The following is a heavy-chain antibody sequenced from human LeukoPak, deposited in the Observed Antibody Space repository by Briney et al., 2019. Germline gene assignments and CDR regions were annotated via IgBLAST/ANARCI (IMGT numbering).Heavy chain of an antibody. Sequence: SVKVSCKASGGTFSSYAISRVRQAPGQGLEWMGGIIPIFGTANYAQKFQGRVTITADESTSTAYMELSSLRSEDTAVYYCARREVVVVPAAPPDYCGMDVWGKGTTVTVSS. V-gene: IGHV1-69*01. CDR2: IIPIFGTA. CDR3: ARREVVVVPAAPPDYCGMDV. D-gene: IGHD2-2*01. CDR1: GGTFSSYA. J-gene: IGHJ6*04.